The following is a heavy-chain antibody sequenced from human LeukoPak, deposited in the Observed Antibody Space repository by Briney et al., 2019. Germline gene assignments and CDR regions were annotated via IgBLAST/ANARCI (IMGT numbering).Heavy chain of an antibody. V-gene: IGHV3-43*02. CDR2: ISGDGGST. D-gene: IGHD2/OR15-2a*01. Sequence: GGSLRLSCAASGFTFDDYAMHWVRQAPGKGLEGVSLISGDGGSTYYADSVKSRFTISIDNSKNSFYLQMDSLRTEDTALYYCAKDISPIGEVFDYWGQGTLVTVSS. J-gene: IGHJ4*02. CDR3: AKDISPIGEVFDY. CDR1: GFTFDDYA.